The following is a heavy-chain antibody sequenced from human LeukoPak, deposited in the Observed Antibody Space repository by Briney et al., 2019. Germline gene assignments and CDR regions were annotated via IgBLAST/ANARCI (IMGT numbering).Heavy chain of an antibody. CDR1: GGSISSSSYY. V-gene: IGHV4-39*01. D-gene: IGHD6-13*01. Sequence: SETLSLTCTVSGGSISSSSYYWGWIRQPPGKGLEWIGSIYYSGSTYYNPSLKSRVTISVDTSKNQFSLKLSSVTAADTAVYYCAISVVGGSGSWYWFDPWGQGTLVTVSS. CDR2: IYYSGST. J-gene: IGHJ5*02. CDR3: AISVVGGSGSWYWFDP.